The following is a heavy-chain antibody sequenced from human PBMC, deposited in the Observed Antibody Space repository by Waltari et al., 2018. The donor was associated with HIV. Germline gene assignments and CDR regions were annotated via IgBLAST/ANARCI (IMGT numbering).Heavy chain of an antibody. CDR3: ARDKAVGIITSVFNM. CDR2: INPSGGST. D-gene: IGHD3-3*01. Sequence: QVQLLQSGAAVKKPGASVNVSCKSSGYTFTNYYIHWVRQATGQGLEWMARINPSGGSTSHAQKFQGRVTMTRDTSTSTVYMELSSLRSEDTAVYYCARDKAVGIITSVFNMWGQGTMVIGSS. CDR1: GYTFTNYY. J-gene: IGHJ3*02. V-gene: IGHV1-46*01.